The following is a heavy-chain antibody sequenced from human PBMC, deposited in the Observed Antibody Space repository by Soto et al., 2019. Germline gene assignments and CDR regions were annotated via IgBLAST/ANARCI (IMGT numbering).Heavy chain of an antibody. CDR1: GFTFSSYS. Sequence: GGSLRLSCAASGFTFSSYSMNWVRQAPGKGLEWVSSISSSSSYIYHADSVKGRFTISRDNAKNSLYLQMNSLRAEDTAVYYCARGTAAMGYWGQGTLVTVSS. J-gene: IGHJ4*02. CDR3: ARGTAAMGY. V-gene: IGHV3-21*01. D-gene: IGHD5-18*01. CDR2: ISSSSSYI.